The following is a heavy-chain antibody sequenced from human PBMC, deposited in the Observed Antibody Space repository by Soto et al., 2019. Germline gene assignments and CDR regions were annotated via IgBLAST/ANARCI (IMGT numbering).Heavy chain of an antibody. D-gene: IGHD2-15*01. Sequence: SVKVSCKASGGTFSSYSISWVRQAPGQGLEWMGGIIPIFGTANYAQKFQGRVTITADESTSTAYMELSSLRSEDTAVYYCARVWVYCSGGSCYFPSNGMDVWGQGTTVTGSS. V-gene: IGHV1-69*13. CDR1: GGTFSSYS. J-gene: IGHJ6*02. CDR2: IIPIFGTA. CDR3: ARVWVYCSGGSCYFPSNGMDV.